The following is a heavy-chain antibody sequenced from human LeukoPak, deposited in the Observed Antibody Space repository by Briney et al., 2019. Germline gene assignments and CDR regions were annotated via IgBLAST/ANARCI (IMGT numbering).Heavy chain of an antibody. CDR1: GYSFTNSW. J-gene: IGHJ6*02. CDR2: VYPGDSDT. CDR3: ARLTVILQKDFYYGMDV. Sequence: GESLKISCKGSGYSFTNSWIAWVRQMPGKGPEWMGIVYPGDSDTRYSPSFQGQVTISADKSIRTAYLQWSSLKASDAAMYYCARLTVILQKDFYYGMDVWGQGTTVTVSS. D-gene: IGHD4-17*01. V-gene: IGHV5-51*01.